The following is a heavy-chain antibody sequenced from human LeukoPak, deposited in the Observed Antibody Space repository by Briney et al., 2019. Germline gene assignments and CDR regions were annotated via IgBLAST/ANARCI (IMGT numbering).Heavy chain of an antibody. CDR1: GFTFSNAW. J-gene: IGHJ4*02. D-gene: IGHD2-2*01. V-gene: IGHV3-15*01. Sequence: GGSLRLSCAASGFTFSNAWMSWVRQAPGKGLEWVGRIKSKTDGGTTDYAAPVKGRFTISRDDSKNTLYLQMNSLKTEDTAVYYCTTDLSIVTIVVVTAATARGLHYWGQGTLVTVSS. CDR3: TTDLSIVTIVVVTAATARGLHY. CDR2: IKSKTDGGTT.